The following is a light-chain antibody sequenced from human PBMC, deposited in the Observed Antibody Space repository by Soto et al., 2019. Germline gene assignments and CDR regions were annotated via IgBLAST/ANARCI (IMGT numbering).Light chain of an antibody. V-gene: IGLV1-44*01. CDR3: GAWDVSLNAYV. CDR1: SSNIGSKS. CDR2: NNI. Sequence: QSVLTQPPSASGTPGQRVTISCSGSSSNIGSKSATWYQQLPGTAPKLLIYNNIERPSGVPDRFSGSTSGTSASLAISGLQSEDEADYYWGAWDVSLNAYVFGVGTKLTVL. J-gene: IGLJ1*01.